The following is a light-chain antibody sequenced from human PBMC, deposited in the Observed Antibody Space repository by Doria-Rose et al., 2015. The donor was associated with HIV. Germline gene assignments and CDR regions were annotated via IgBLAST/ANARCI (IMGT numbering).Light chain of an antibody. V-gene: IGKV3-11*01. CDR2: DAS. Sequence: EIVLTQSPATPSLSPGERATLSCRASQSVSSNLAWYQQKPGQAPRLLIYDASNRATGIPARFSGSGSGTDFTLTISSLEPEDFAVYFCQQRSNWPPIFTFGPGTKVAI. J-gene: IGKJ3*01. CDR1: QSVSSN. CDR3: QQRSNWPPIFT.